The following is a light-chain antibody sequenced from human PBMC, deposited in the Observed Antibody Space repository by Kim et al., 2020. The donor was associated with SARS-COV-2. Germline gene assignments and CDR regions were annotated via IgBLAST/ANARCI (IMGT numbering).Light chain of an antibody. CDR3: QQYGSSPPMYT. Sequence: EIVLTQSPGTLSLSPGERATLSCRDSQSVSSSYLAWYQQKPGQAPRLLIYGASSRATGIPDRFSGSGSGTDFTLTISRLEPEDFAVYYCQQYGSSPPMYTFGQGTKLEI. CDR1: QSVSSSY. CDR2: GAS. J-gene: IGKJ2*01. V-gene: IGKV3-20*01.